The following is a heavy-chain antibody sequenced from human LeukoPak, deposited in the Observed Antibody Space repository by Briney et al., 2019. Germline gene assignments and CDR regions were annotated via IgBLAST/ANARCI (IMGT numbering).Heavy chain of an antibody. V-gene: IGHV3-7*01. D-gene: IGHD7-27*01. CDR3: ARADWGSIDY. J-gene: IGHJ4*02. CDR1: GFTFSSYW. Sequence: PGGSLRLSCAASGFTFSSYWMSWVRQAPGKGLEWVAIIRPDANDGSYVDSVKGRFTISRDNAKNSLYLQVHSLRAEDTAVYFCARADWGSIDYWGQGALVTVSS. CDR2: IRPDANDG.